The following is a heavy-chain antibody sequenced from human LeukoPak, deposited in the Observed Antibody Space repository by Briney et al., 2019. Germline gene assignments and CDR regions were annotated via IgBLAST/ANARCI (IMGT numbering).Heavy chain of an antibody. CDR3: AKAPRDPASCSSSSCYARGGYYYYGMDV. Sequence: PGGSLRLSCAASGFTFSSYAMSWVRQALGKGLEWVSAISGSGGSTYYADSVKGRFTISRDNSKNTLYLQMNSLRAEDTAVYYCAKAPRDPASCSSSSCYARGGYYYYGMDVWGQGTTVTVSS. J-gene: IGHJ6*02. D-gene: IGHD2-2*01. V-gene: IGHV3-23*01. CDR2: ISGSGGST. CDR1: GFTFSSYA.